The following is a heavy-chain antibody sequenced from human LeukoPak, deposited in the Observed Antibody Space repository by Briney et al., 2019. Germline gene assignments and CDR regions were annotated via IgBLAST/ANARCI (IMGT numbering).Heavy chain of an antibody. J-gene: IGHJ4*02. V-gene: IGHV3-74*01. Sequence: GGSLRLSCAASGFTFSSYWIHWVRQAPGKGLVWASRINGDGGTSTYADSVRGRFTISRDNARNTVYLQMNSLRAEDTAVYYCARSSYQPYFDYWGRGTLVTVSS. CDR3: ARSSYQPYFDY. D-gene: IGHD1-26*01. CDR2: INGDGGTS. CDR1: GFTFSSYW.